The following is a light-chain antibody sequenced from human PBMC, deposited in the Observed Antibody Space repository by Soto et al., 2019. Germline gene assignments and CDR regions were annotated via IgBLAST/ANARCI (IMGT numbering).Light chain of an antibody. CDR3: QHYNNWPRT. V-gene: IGKV3-15*01. J-gene: IGKJ1*01. CDR2: GAS. Sequence: EIVMTQSPATLSVSPGERATLSCRASQSVSSNLAWYQQKPGQAPRRLIYGASTRATGIPARFSGSGSGTEFTLTISSLQSEDFADYYCQHYNNWPRTFGQGTKVEIK. CDR1: QSVSSN.